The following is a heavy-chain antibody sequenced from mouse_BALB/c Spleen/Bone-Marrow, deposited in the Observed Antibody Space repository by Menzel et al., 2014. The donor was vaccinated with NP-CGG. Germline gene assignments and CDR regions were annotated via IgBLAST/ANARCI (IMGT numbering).Heavy chain of an antibody. J-gene: IGHJ2*01. V-gene: IGHV7-3*02. CDR1: GFTFTDYY. Sequence: EVMLVESGGGLVQPGGSLRLSRATSGFTFTDYYMNWVRQPPGKALEWLGFIRNKANGYTTEYSASVKSRFTISRDNSQNILYLQMNTLRADDSATYYCARDKGRVFFDYWGQGTTLTVSS. CDR2: IRNKANGYTT. CDR3: ARDKGRVFFDY.